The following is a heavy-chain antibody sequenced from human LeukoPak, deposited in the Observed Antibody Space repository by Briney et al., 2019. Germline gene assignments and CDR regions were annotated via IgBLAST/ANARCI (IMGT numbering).Heavy chain of an antibody. V-gene: IGHV1-2*02. J-gene: IGHJ3*02. CDR3: ARVRRVRGIVVVEYHDAFDI. CDR2: INPNSGGT. D-gene: IGHD2-15*01. CDR1: GYTFTGYY. Sequence: GASVKVSCKASGYTFTGYYMHWVRQAPGQGLEWMGWINPNSGGTNYAQKFQGRVTMTRDTSISTAYMELSRLRSDDTAVYYCARVRRVRGIVVVEYHDAFDIWGQGTMVTVSS.